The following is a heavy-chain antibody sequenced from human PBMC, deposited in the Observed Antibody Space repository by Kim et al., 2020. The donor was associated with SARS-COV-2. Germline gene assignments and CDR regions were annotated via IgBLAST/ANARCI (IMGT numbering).Heavy chain of an antibody. CDR2: ISGSGAGT. Sequence: GGSLRLSCAASGFTFRNLAMTWVRQAPGKGLEWVSGISGSGAGTFYAEFAKGRFTVSRDNFNNTLYLQMTSVNDDDTAVYYCATGKGQQRVAHHWGLGTPVIVSS. CDR3: ATGKGQQRVAHH. J-gene: IGHJ1*01. CDR1: GFTFRNLA. V-gene: IGHV3-23*01. D-gene: IGHD6-13*01.